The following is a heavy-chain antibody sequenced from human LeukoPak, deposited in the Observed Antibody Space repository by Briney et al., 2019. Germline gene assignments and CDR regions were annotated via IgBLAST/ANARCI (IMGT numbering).Heavy chain of an antibody. J-gene: IGHJ6*03. V-gene: IGHV3-30*02. Sequence: GGSLRLSCAGSGFRFSSYGMHWVRQAPGKGLEWMAFIRSDGSNKYYADSVKGRFTISRDNSKNTLYLQMNSLRAEDTAVYYCAREGGSYHYYYYMDVWGKGTTVTISS. CDR2: IRSDGSNK. CDR1: GFRFSSYG. D-gene: IGHD3-16*01. CDR3: AREGGSYHYYYYMDV.